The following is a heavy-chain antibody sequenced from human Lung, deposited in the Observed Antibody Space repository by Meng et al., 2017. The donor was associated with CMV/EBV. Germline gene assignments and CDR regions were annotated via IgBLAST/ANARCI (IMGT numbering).Heavy chain of an antibody. Sequence: EVQLGAAGGDCVQPGESLRLSCAASGFSSSRYWMNWYRQAPGKGLEWVANTNEDGSKKYYVDSVKGRFTISRDNAKNSLYLQINSLRVEDTAIYYCGGVGIGYWGQGTLVTVSS. CDR1: GFSSSRYW. V-gene: IGHV3-7*04. D-gene: IGHD3-10*01. CDR2: TNEDGSKK. J-gene: IGHJ4*02. CDR3: GGVGIGY.